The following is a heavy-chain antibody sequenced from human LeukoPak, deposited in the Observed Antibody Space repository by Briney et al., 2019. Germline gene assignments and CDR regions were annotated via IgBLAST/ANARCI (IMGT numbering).Heavy chain of an antibody. Sequence: ASVKVSCKASGYIFTSYAMNWVRQAPGQGLEWMGRIIPILGIANYARKFQGRVTITADKSTSTAYMELSSLRSEDTAVYYCARDRDYSSSWYAYYYYGMDVWGQGTTVTVSS. J-gene: IGHJ6*02. D-gene: IGHD6-13*01. CDR3: ARDRDYSSSWYAYYYYGMDV. CDR2: IIPILGIA. CDR1: GYIFTSYA. V-gene: IGHV1-69*04.